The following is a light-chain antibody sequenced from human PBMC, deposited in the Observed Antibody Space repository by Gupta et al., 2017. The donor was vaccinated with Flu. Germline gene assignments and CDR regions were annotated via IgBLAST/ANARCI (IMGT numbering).Light chain of an antibody. V-gene: IGLV3-21*02. CDR1: NSGSKS. Sequence: SYVLTQPPSVSVAPGQTARITCGGNNSGSKSVHWYQQKPGQAPVLVVYDDSDRPAGIPGRFSGSNAGNTATLTISRVEAGDEADYYCQVWDSSSDVVFGGGTKLTVL. J-gene: IGLJ2*01. CDR2: DDS. CDR3: QVWDSSSDVV.